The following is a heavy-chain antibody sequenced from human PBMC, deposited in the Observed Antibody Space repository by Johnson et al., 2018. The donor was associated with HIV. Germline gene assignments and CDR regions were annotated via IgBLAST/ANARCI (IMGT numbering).Heavy chain of an antibody. CDR2: ISGSGAST. CDR3: SRDSDSLYAFDI. J-gene: IGHJ3*02. V-gene: IGHV3-23*04. Sequence: VQLVESGGGLVQPGGSLRLSCAASGFTFSSYAMSWVRQAPGKGLEWVSAISGSGASTYSADSVKGRFTISRDNSKNTLYLQMNSLRAEDTAVYYCSRDSDSLYAFDIWGQGTMVTVSS. CDR1: GFTFSSYA. D-gene: IGHD3-22*01.